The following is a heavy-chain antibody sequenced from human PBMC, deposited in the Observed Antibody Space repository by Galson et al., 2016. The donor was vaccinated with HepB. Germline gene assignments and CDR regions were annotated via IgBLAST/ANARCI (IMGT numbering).Heavy chain of an antibody. J-gene: IGHJ4*02. Sequence: SLRLSCAASGFTFSSHSMTWVRQALGKGLEWVSVISGSGGSTYYADSVKGRFTISRGNSKNTVYLHLNSLRAEDTAVYFCVKGLYGSGSSGDYWGQGTLVTVSP. CDR2: ISGSGGST. V-gene: IGHV3-23*01. CDR1: GFTFSSHS. CDR3: VKGLYGSGSSGDY. D-gene: IGHD3-10*01.